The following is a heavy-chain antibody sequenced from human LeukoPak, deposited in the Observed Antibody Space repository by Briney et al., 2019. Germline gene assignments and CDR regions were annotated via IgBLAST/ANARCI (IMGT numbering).Heavy chain of an antibody. J-gene: IGHJ4*02. CDR1: GGSISSYY. V-gene: IGHV4-4*07. CDR3: ARAPLATVIHYFDY. D-gene: IGHD4-11*01. Sequence: PSETLSLTCTVSGGSISSYYWSWIRQPAGKGLEWIGRIYTSGSTNYNPSLKSRVTISVDKSKNQFSLKLSSVTAADTAVYYCARAPLATVIHYFDYWGQGTLVTVSP. CDR2: IYTSGST.